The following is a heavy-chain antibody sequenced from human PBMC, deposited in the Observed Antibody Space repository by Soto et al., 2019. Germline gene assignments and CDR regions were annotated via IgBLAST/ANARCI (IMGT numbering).Heavy chain of an antibody. D-gene: IGHD6-19*01. V-gene: IGHV2-5*02. Sequence: QITLKESGPTLVKPTQTLTLTCTFSGFSLSTRDVGVGWIRQPPGKALEWLALLYWDDDNRYSPSLRRRLTLTKDTPKNQVVLTMTNMDPVATATYYCAHGSGWLFDYWGPGTLVTVSS. J-gene: IGHJ4*02. CDR1: GFSLSTRDVG. CDR3: AHGSGWLFDY. CDR2: LYWDDDN.